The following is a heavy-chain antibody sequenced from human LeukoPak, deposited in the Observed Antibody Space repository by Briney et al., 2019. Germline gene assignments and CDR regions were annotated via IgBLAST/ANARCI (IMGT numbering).Heavy chain of an antibody. Sequence: KPGGSLSLFCAASGFTFSSYNMSWVRQAPGKGLDWVSSISSDARDPYYADSVKGRFTISRDNAKSSLYLQLNSLRAEDTAVYYCARGGSFGVDRNDYWGQGTLVTVSS. CDR2: ISSDARDP. D-gene: IGHD3-3*01. CDR1: GFTFSSYN. CDR3: ARGGSFGVDRNDY. J-gene: IGHJ4*02. V-gene: IGHV3-21*01.